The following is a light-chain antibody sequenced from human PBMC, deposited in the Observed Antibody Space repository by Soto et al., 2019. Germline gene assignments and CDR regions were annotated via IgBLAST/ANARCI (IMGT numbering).Light chain of an antibody. V-gene: IGKV3-15*01. CDR2: DTS. CDR3: QQYSNWPPIT. J-gene: IGKJ5*01. CDR1: QSVSIH. Sequence: ETLLTQSPGNLSVSLGERATLDFRASQSVSIHLAWYQQKPGQATRLIIYDTSTRATGIPARFSGSGSGTEFTLTISSLQSEDFASYYCQQYSNWPPITFGQGTRLEIK.